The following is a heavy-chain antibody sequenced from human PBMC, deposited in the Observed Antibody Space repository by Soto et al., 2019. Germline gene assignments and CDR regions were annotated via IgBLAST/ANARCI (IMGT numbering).Heavy chain of an antibody. J-gene: IGHJ6*02. CDR3: AKGIVVPAADPSCYYYGMDV. Sequence: GGSLRLSCAASGFTFSSYAMSWVRQAPGKGLEWVSAISGSGGSTYYADSVKGRFTISRDNSKNTLYLQMNSLRAEDTAVYYCAKGIVVPAADPSCYYYGMDVWGQGTTVTVSS. D-gene: IGHD2-2*01. CDR2: ISGSGGST. CDR1: GFTFSSYA. V-gene: IGHV3-23*01.